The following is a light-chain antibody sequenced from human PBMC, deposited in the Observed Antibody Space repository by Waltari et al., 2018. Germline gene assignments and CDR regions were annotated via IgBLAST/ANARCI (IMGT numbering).Light chain of an antibody. Sequence: QSALTQPASVSGSPGQSITISCTGVSNDVGTDNLVAWYQKYPGKTPKLMICEDSKRPSGVYNRFSGSKSGNTASLTISVLQAEDEADYFCCSYVGSSTSYVFGIGTKVTVL. CDR1: SNDVGTDNL. J-gene: IGLJ1*01. CDR2: EDS. CDR3: CSYVGSSTSYV. V-gene: IGLV2-23*01.